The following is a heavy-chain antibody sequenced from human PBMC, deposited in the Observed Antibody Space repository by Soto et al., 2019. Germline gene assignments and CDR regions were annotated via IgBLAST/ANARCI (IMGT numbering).Heavy chain of an antibody. J-gene: IGHJ4*02. CDR3: AREKGGTSNS. D-gene: IGHD1-7*01. CDR2: IYRGGNT. Sequence: PSETLSLTCTVSGGSINTSNWWSWVRQPPGKGLEWIGDIYRGGNTNYSPSLQSRLTISIDNSKNQLYLNLRSVTASDTAVYYCAREKGGTSNSWGRGIRVTVSS. V-gene: IGHV4-4*02. CDR1: GGSINTSNW.